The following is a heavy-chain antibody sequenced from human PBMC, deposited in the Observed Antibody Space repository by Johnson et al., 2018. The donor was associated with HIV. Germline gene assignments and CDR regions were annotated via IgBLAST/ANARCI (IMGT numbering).Heavy chain of an antibody. Sequence: QMQLVESGGGLVQPGGSLRLSCAASGFTFSSYGIHWVRQAPGKGLEWVSFIRYDGSNKYYADSVKGRFTISRDNSKNTLYLQMKSLRAEDTAVYYCAKGRSGTTASIDAFDFWGQGTMVTVSS. J-gene: IGHJ3*01. CDR3: AKGRSGTTASIDAFDF. CDR2: IRYDGSNK. CDR1: GFTFSSYG. V-gene: IGHV3-30*02. D-gene: IGHD1-7*01.